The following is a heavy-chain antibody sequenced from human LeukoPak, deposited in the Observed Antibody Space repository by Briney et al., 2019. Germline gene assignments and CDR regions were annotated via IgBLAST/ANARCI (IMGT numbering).Heavy chain of an antibody. Sequence: GGSLRLSCAASGFTFSSYWMYWVRQAPGKGPVWVSRISTDGSITSYADSVKGRFTISRDNAKNTLYLQMNSLRAEDTAVYYCAKTGIAVAGEDYFDYWGQGTLVTVSS. CDR1: GFTFSSYW. D-gene: IGHD6-19*01. V-gene: IGHV3-74*01. CDR2: ISTDGSIT. J-gene: IGHJ4*02. CDR3: AKTGIAVAGEDYFDY.